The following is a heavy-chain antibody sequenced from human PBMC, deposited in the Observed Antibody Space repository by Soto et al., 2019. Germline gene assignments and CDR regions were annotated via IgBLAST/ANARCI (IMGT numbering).Heavy chain of an antibody. CDR1: GYSFTSYW. J-gene: IGHJ3*02. Sequence: GESLKISCKGSGYSFTSYWIGWVRQMPGKGLEWMGIIYPGDSDTRYSPSFQGQVTISADKSISTAYLQWSSLKASDTAMYYCVKSPLEIYCSGGSCYSHAFDIWGQGTMVTVSS. CDR2: IYPGDSDT. D-gene: IGHD2-15*01. CDR3: VKSPLEIYCSGGSCYSHAFDI. V-gene: IGHV5-51*01.